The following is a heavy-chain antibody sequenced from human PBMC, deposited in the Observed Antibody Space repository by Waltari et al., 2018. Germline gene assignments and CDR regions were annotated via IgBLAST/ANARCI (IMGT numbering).Heavy chain of an antibody. Sequence: QVQLVQSGAEVKKPGASVKVSCKAFGYTFTGYYMHWVRQAPGQGLEWMGWINPSSGGKNYAQKFQGRVTMTKDTSISTAYMELSRLRADDTAVYYCARGGSGSFPDAFDIWGQGTMVTVSS. CDR2: INPSSGGK. V-gene: IGHV1-2*02. J-gene: IGHJ3*02. CDR3: ARGGSGSFPDAFDI. D-gene: IGHD1-26*01. CDR1: GYTFTGYY.